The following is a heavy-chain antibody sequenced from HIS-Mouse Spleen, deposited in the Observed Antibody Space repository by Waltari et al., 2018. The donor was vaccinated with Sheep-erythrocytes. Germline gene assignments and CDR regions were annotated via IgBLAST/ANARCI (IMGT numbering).Heavy chain of an antibody. V-gene: IGHV3-23*01. CDR3: AKGGVRSNYYFDY. CDR1: GFTFSSYA. D-gene: IGHD4-4*01. J-gene: IGHJ4*02. Sequence: EVQLLESGGGLVQPGGSLRLSCAASGFTFSSYAMSWVRRAPGKGLEWVSAISGSGGSTYYADSVKGRFTISRDNSKNTLYLQMNSLRAEDTAVYYCAKGGVRSNYYFDYWGQGTLVTVSS. CDR2: ISGSGGST.